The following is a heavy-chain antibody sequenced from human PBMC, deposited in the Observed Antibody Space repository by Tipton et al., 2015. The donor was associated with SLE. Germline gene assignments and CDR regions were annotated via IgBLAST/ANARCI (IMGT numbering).Heavy chain of an antibody. V-gene: IGHV4-34*01. CDR1: GGSFSGYY. CDR3: ARQDYYYGMDV. CDR2: INHSGST. J-gene: IGHJ6*02. Sequence: TLSLTCAVYGGSFSGYYWSWIRQPPGKGLEWIGEINHSGSTYYSPSLKSRVTISVDTSKNQFSLKLNSVTAADTAIYYCARQDYYYGMDVWGQGTTVTVSS.